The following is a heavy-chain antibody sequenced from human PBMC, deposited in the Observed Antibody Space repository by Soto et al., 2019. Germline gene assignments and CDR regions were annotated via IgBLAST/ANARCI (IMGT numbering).Heavy chain of an antibody. CDR1: GFTFSSYW. V-gene: IGHV3-7*05. CDR3: ARGGSTASIKNWYFDL. Sequence: GGSLSLSCAASGFTFSSYWMSWVRQAPGKGLEWVANIKQDGSEKYYVDSVKGRFTISRDNAKNSLYLQMNSLRAEDTAVYYCARGGSTASIKNWYFDLWGRGTLVTVSS. D-gene: IGHD3-10*01. CDR2: IKQDGSEK. J-gene: IGHJ2*01.